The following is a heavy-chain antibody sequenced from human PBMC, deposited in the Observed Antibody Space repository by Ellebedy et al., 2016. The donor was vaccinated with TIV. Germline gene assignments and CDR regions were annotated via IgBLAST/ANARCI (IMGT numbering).Heavy chain of an antibody. D-gene: IGHD6-19*01. V-gene: IGHV1-69*13. CDR2: VIPIFGTA. CDR3: ARGVSGWFDY. CDR1: SYTFTSYG. J-gene: IGHJ4*02. Sequence: SVKVSXKASSYTFTSYGISWVRQAPGQGLEWMGGVIPIFGTANYAQKFQGRVTITADESTSTAYMELSSLRSEDTAVYYCARGVSGWFDYWGQGTLVTVSS.